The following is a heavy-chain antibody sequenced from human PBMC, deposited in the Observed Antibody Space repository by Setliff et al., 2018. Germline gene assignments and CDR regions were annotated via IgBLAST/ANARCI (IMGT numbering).Heavy chain of an antibody. CDR1: GGSISSHX. D-gene: IGHD6-19*01. CDR3: ARDAGGTIGIAVPDY. Sequence: SETLSLTCTVSGGSISSHXXXWIXXPPGKGLEWIGSIYYSGSTNYNPSLKSXXXXXXXXXXXXXXXXXXXXXXXXXXXXXCARDAGGTIGIAVPDYWGQGTLVTVSS. CDR2: IYYSGST. J-gene: IGHJ4*02. V-gene: IGHV4-59*11.